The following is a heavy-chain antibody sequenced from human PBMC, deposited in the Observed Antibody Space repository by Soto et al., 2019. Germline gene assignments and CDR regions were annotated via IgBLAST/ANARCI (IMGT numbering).Heavy chain of an antibody. J-gene: IGHJ5*02. V-gene: IGHV4-30-2*01. CDR3: ARGYDFWSGGFDP. CDR2: IYHSGST. Sequence: SETLSLTCAVSGGSISSGGYSWSWIRQPPGKGPEWIGYIYHSGSTYYNPSLKSRVTISVDRSKNQFSLKLSSVTAADTAVYYCARGYDFWSGGFDPWGQGTLVTVSS. D-gene: IGHD3-3*01. CDR1: GGSISSGGYS.